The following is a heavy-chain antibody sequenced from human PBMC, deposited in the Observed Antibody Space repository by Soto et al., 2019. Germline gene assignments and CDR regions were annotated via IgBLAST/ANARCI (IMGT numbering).Heavy chain of an antibody. D-gene: IGHD6-19*01. Sequence: QVQLVQSGAEVKKPGSSVKVSCKASGGTFSSYAISWVRQAPGQGLEWMGGIIPIFGTANYAQKFQGRVTLTADESTRTAYMELSSLRSEDTAVYYCARRPSSGLGINWYFDLWGRGTLVTVSS. CDR1: GGTFSSYA. CDR3: ARRPSSGLGINWYFDL. V-gene: IGHV1-69*01. CDR2: IIPIFGTA. J-gene: IGHJ2*01.